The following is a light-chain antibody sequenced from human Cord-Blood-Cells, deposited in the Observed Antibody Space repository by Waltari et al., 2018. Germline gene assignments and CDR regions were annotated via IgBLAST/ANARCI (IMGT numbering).Light chain of an antibody. Sequence: SXSXGDRVTITCRASQSISSYLNWYQQKPGKAPKLLIYAASSLQSGVPSRFSGSGSGTDFTLTISSLQPEDFATYYCQQSYSTPWTFGQGTKVEIK. CDR3: QQSYSTPWT. J-gene: IGKJ1*01. V-gene: IGKV1-39*01. CDR1: QSISSY. CDR2: AAS.